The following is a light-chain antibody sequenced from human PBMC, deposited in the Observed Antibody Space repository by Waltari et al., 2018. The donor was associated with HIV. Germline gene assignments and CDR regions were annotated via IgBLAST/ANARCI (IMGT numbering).Light chain of an antibody. CDR1: HSHTDSFYS. CDR3: SSISGGTLV. CDR2: DAS. J-gene: IGLJ1*01. Sequence: QSALTQPASMSGSPGPSITISCLRLHSHTDSFYSVSCYHPHPGKAPKLVIYDASSRPAGISSRFSGSQSGNTAFLTISGLQAEDEADFYFSSISGGTLVFGGGTTVTVL. V-gene: IGLV2-14*01.